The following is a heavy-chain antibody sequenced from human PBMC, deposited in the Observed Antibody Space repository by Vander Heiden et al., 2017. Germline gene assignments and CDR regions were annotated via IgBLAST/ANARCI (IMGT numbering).Heavy chain of an antibody. J-gene: IGHJ4*02. D-gene: IGHD1-26*01. CDR3: AKELPGSEELDY. Sequence: QVQLVESGGGVVQPGRSLRLSCAASGFTFSSYGMHWVRQAPGKGLEWVAVISYDGSNKYYADSVKGRFTISRDNSKNKLYLQMNSLRAEDTAVYYCAKELPGSEELDYWGQGNLVTVSS. CDR1: GFTFSSYG. V-gene: IGHV3-30*18. CDR2: ISYDGSNK.